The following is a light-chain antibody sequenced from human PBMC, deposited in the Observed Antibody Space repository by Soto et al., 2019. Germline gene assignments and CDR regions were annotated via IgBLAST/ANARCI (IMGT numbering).Light chain of an antibody. CDR3: SSYTSSNTDV. CDR2: EVN. CDR1: SSDVGGYEY. Sequence: QSALTQPASVSGSPGQSITISCTGTSSDVGGYEYVSWYQHHPDKAPKVMIYEVNNRPSGVSSRFSGSKSGNTASLTISGLQAEDEADYYCSSYTSSNTDVFGTGTKLTVL. J-gene: IGLJ1*01. V-gene: IGLV2-14*01.